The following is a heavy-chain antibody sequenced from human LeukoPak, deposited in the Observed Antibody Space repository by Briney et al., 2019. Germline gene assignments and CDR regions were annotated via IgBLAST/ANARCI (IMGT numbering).Heavy chain of an antibody. D-gene: IGHD1-26*01. CDR2: ISYDGSNK. Sequence: PGRSLRLSCAASGYTFSRYAMRWVCQAPGKGLEWVAVISYDGSNKYYADSVKGRFTISRDNSKNTLNLQMNSLRAEDTAGYYSARDNEAPISGGSYLDYWGQGTLVTVSS. J-gene: IGHJ4*02. CDR1: GYTFSRYA. V-gene: IGHV3-30*04. CDR3: ARDNEAPISGGSYLDY.